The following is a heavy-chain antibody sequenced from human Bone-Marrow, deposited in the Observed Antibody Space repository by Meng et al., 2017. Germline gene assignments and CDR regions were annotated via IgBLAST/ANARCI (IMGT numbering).Heavy chain of an antibody. CDR1: GDSISSYY. V-gene: IGHV4-4*07. CDR3: AREESIAAAGNFDY. CDR2: MYISGTT. Sequence: SETLSLTCTVSGDSISSYYWNWIRQPAGKGLEWIGRMYISGTTTYNPSLKSRVTMSVDTSKNQFSLKLSSVTAADTAVYYCAREESIAAAGNFDYWGQGTLVTVSS. D-gene: IGHD6-13*01. J-gene: IGHJ4*02.